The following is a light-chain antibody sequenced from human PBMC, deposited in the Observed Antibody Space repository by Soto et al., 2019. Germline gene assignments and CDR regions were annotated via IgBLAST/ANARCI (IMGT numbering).Light chain of an antibody. Sequence: EIVLTQSPDTLSLSPGETATLSCRASQSVSSTYLAWYHQKPGQAPRLLIFGASRRATGIPDRFSGSGSGTDFTLTISRLEPEAFAVYYCQQYDNSITFGQGTRLEIE. CDR3: QQYDNSIT. CDR2: GAS. CDR1: QSVSSTY. V-gene: IGKV3-20*01. J-gene: IGKJ5*01.